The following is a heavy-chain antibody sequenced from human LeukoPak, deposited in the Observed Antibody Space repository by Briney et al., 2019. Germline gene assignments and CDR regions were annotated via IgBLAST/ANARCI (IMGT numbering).Heavy chain of an antibody. J-gene: IGHJ4*02. CDR1: GFTFSSYW. V-gene: IGHV3-7*01. CDR3: ASSDIVVVPAAIQGRFDY. Sequence: GGSLRLSCAASGFTFSSYWMSWVRQAPGKGLEWVANIKQDGSEKYYVDSVKGRFTISRDNAKNSLYLQMNSLRAEDTAVYYCASSDIVVVPAAIQGRFDYWGQGTLVTVSS. CDR2: IKQDGSEK. D-gene: IGHD2-2*02.